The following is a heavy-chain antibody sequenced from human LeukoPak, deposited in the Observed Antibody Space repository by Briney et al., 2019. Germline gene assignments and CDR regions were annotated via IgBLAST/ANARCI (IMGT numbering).Heavy chain of an antibody. CDR2: ISYDGSNK. J-gene: IGHJ4*02. D-gene: IGHD5-18*01. CDR3: AKDRGRYSYGLGY. V-gene: IGHV3-30*18. Sequence: GGSLRLSCAASGFTFSSYGMHRVRQAPGKGLEWVAVISYDGSNKYYADSVKGRFTISRDNSKNTLYLQMNSLRAEDTAVYYCAKDRGRYSYGLGYWGQGTLVTVSS. CDR1: GFTFSSYG.